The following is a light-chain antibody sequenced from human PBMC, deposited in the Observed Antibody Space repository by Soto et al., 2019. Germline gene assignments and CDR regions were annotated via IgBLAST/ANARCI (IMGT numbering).Light chain of an antibody. CDR1: QSISNW. V-gene: IGKV1-5*03. J-gene: IGKJ1*01. CDR2: KAS. CDR3: QQFYNYPRT. Sequence: DIQMTQSPSTLSASVGDRVIITCRASQSISNWLAWYQQKPGKAPNLLIYKASSLKSGVPSRFSGSGSGTDFTLTISYLQSEDFGTYYCQQFYNYPRTFGQGTKVDI.